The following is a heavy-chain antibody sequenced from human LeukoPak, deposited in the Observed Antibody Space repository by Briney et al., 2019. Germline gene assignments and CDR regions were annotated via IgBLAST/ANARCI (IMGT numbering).Heavy chain of an antibody. CDR3: AKDGWYSYGYNYYYMDV. V-gene: IGHV3-23*01. D-gene: IGHD5-18*01. J-gene: IGHJ6*03. CDR1: GFTFSSYA. Sequence: GGSLRLSCAASGFTFSSYAMSWVREAPGKGLEWVSAICGSGGSTYYADPAKGRSTISRDNSKNTLYLQMNSLRAEYTAVYYCAKDGWYSYGYNYYYMDVWGKGTTVTVSS. CDR2: ICGSGGST.